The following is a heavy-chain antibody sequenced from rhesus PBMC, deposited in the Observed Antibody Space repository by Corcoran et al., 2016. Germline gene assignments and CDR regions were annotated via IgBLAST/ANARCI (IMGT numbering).Heavy chain of an antibody. V-gene: IGHV1-111*02. CDR2: VYHEDSAT. CDR3: ATGEGVTTFDY. J-gene: IGHJ4*01. D-gene: IGHD4-23*01. Sequence: EVQLVQSGAEVKKPGASVKISCKASGYTFTDYYLHWARQAPGKGLEWMGRVYHEDSATIHAQKFQVRVTITEDTSTDKAYMELSSLRSEDTALYYCATGEGVTTFDYWGQGVLVTVSS. CDR1: GYTFTDYY.